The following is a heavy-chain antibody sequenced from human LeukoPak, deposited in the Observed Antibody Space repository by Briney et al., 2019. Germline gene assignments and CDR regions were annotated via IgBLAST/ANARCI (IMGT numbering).Heavy chain of an antibody. CDR3: ARGPLGLRLGELSFPSFDY. J-gene: IGHJ4*02. V-gene: IGHV1-69*13. D-gene: IGHD3-16*02. CDR2: IIPIFGTA. Sequence: ASVKVSCKASGGTFSSHAISWVRQAPGQGLEWMGGIIPIFGTANYAQKFQGRVTITADESTSTAYMELSSLRSEDTAAYYCARGPLGLRLGELSFPSFDYWGQGTLVTVSS. CDR1: GGTFSSHA.